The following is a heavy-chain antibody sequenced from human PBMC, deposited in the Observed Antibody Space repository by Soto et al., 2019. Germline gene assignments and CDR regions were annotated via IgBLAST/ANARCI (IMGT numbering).Heavy chain of an antibody. V-gene: IGHV3-23*01. J-gene: IGHJ4*02. CDR1: GFTFSSYA. Sequence: EVQLLESGGGLVQPGGSLRLSCAASGFTFSSYAMSWVRQAPWKGLEWVSAISGSGGSTYYADSVKGRFTISRDNSKNTLCLQMNSLRAEDTAVYYCAKSGVGGYSCDYTTNKLRKGAEDGYFDYWGQGTLVTVSS. CDR3: AKSGVGGYSCDYTTNKLRKGAEDGYFDY. CDR2: ISGSGGST. D-gene: IGHD5-18*01.